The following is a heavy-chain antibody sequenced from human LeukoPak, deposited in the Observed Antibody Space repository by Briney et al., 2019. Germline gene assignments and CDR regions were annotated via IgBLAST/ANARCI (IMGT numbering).Heavy chain of an antibody. J-gene: IGHJ4*02. CDR3: AREYSSGWYVERYYFDY. CDR1: GYTFTSYG. CDR2: INPNSGGT. Sequence: ASVKVSCKASGYTFTSYGISWVRQAPGQGLEWMGWINPNSGGTNYAQKFQGRVTMTRDTSISTAYMELSRLRSDDTAVYYCAREYSSGWYVERYYFDYWGQGTLVTVSS. V-gene: IGHV1-2*02. D-gene: IGHD6-19*01.